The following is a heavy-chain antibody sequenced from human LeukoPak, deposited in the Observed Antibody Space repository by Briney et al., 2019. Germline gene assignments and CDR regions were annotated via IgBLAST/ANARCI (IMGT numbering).Heavy chain of an antibody. Sequence: SVKVSCKASGGTFSSYAISWVRQAPGQGLEWMGGIIPIFGTANYAQKFQGRVTITADESTSTAYMELRSLRSDDTAVYYCARDWKPPDYYYGMDVWGQGTTVIVSS. D-gene: IGHD1-1*01. J-gene: IGHJ6*02. V-gene: IGHV1-69*13. CDR2: IIPIFGTA. CDR1: GGTFSSYA. CDR3: ARDWKPPDYYYGMDV.